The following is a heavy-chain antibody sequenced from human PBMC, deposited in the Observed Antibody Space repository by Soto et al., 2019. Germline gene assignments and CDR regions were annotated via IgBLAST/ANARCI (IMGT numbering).Heavy chain of an antibody. V-gene: IGHV1-69*06. CDR3: AREGAMVTFFDY. J-gene: IGHJ4*02. CDR2: IIPIFGTA. CDR1: GGTFSSYA. Sequence: GASVKVSCKASGGTFSSYAISWVRQAPGQGLEWMGGIIPIFGTANYAQKFQGRVTITADKSTSTAYMELSSLRSEDTAVYYCAREGAMVTFFDYWGQGTLVTVSS. D-gene: IGHD5-18*01.